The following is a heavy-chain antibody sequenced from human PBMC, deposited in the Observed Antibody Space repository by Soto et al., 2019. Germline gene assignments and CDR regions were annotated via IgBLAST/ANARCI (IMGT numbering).Heavy chain of an antibody. V-gene: IGHV3-66*01. CDR3: ARGGAGTGLDFDY. D-gene: IGHD6-19*01. J-gene: IGHJ4*02. CDR1: GFTVSSNY. Sequence: EVQLVESGGGLVQPGGSLRLSCAASGFTVSSNYMSWVRQAPVKGLEWVSVIYSGGSTYYADSVKGRFTISRDNSKNSLYRQMNSLGAENTALYYCARGGAGTGLDFDYWSQGTLVTVSS. CDR2: IYSGGST.